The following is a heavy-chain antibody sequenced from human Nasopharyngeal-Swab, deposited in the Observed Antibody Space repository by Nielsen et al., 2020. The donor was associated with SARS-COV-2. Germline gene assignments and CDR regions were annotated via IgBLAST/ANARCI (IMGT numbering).Heavy chain of an antibody. Sequence: GEALKISCQGSGYSFTSYWIGWVRQMPGKGLEWMGIIYPGDSDTRYSPSFQGQVTISADKSISTAYLQWSSLKASDTAMYYCARRLKDYNYYDSSGPDWYFDLWGRGTLVTVSS. V-gene: IGHV5-51*01. CDR1: GYSFTSYW. D-gene: IGHD3-22*01. CDR2: IYPGDSDT. CDR3: ARRLKDYNYYDSSGPDWYFDL. J-gene: IGHJ2*01.